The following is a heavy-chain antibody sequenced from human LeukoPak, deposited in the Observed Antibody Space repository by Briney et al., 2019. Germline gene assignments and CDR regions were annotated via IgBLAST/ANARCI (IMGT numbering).Heavy chain of an antibody. CDR2: IYYRGST. J-gene: IGHJ4*02. Sequence: SETLSLTCTVSGGSISSYYWSWIRQPPGKGLEWIGYIYYRGSTKYNPSLKSRVTISVDKSKNQFSLKLSSVTAADTAVYYCARDLLVGIPNPGLDYWGQGTLVTVSS. CDR1: GGSISSYY. D-gene: IGHD1-14*01. V-gene: IGHV4-59*01. CDR3: ARDLLVGIPNPGLDY.